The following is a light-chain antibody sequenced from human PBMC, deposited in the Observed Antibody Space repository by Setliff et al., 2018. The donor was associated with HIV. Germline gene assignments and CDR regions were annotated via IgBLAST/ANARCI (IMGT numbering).Light chain of an antibody. J-gene: IGLJ2*01. CDR1: SSNIGAGFD. V-gene: IGLV1-40*01. CDR3: QSYDRSLNSVV. CDR2: ANN. Sequence: QSVLTQPPSVSGAPGQRVTISCTGSSSNIGAGFDVHWYQQVPGTAPKLLIYANNNRPSGVPDRFSGSNSGTSASLAITGLMPQDEGDYYCQSYDRSLNSVVFGGGTKGTVL.